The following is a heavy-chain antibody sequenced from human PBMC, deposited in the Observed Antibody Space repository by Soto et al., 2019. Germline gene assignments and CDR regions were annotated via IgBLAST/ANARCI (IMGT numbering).Heavy chain of an antibody. D-gene: IGHD6-13*01. CDR3: AKDQSSSSAYYYYYGMDV. CDR1: GFTFSSYG. J-gene: IGHJ6*02. V-gene: IGHV3-30*18. CDR2: ISYDGSNK. Sequence: TVGSLRLSCAASGFTFSSYGVHWVRQAPGKGLEWVAVISYDGSNKYYADSVKGRFTISRDNSKNTLYLQMNSLRAEDTAVYYCAKDQSSSSAYYYYYGMDVWGQGTTVTVSS.